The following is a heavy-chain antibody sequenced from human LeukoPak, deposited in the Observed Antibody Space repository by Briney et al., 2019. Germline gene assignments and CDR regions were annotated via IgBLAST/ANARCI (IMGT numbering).Heavy chain of an antibody. J-gene: IGHJ4*02. CDR3: ARRSSRSFDY. V-gene: IGHV3-48*03. Sequence: PGGSLRLSCAASGFTFSSYEMNWVRQAPGKGLEWVSYISSSGNTIYYADSVKGRFTISRDNAKNLLYLQMSSLRAEDTAVYYCARRSSRSFDYWGQGTLVTVSS. CDR2: ISSSGNTI. CDR1: GFTFSSYE. D-gene: IGHD2/OR15-2a*01.